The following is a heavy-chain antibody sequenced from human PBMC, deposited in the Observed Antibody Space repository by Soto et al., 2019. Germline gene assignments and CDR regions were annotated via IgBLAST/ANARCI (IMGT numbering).Heavy chain of an antibody. J-gene: IGHJ4*02. CDR1: GFTFSSYG. D-gene: IGHD5-12*01. Sequence: GGSLRLSCAASGFTFSSYGMHWVRQAPGKGLEWVAVISYDGSNKYYADSVKGRFTISRDNSKNTLYLQMNSLRAEDTAVYYCTKDWLPYSGYEAKFGYWGQGTLVTVSS. V-gene: IGHV3-30*18. CDR3: TKDWLPYSGYEAKFGY. CDR2: ISYDGSNK.